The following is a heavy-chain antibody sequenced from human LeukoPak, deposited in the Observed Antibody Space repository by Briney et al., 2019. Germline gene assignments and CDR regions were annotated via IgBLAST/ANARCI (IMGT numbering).Heavy chain of an antibody. CDR2: MNPNSGNT. CDR1: GYTFTSYD. CDR3: ARDPHDYGDYGRFDP. J-gene: IGHJ5*02. D-gene: IGHD4-17*01. V-gene: IGHV1-8*01. Sequence: ASVKVSCKASGYTFTSYDINWVRQAPGQGLEWMGWMNPNSGNTGYAQKFQGRVTMTRDTSISTAYMELSRLRSDDTAVYYCARDPHDYGDYGRFDPWGQGTLVTVSS.